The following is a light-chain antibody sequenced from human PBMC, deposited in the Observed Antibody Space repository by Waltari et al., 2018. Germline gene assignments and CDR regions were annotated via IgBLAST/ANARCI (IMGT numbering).Light chain of an antibody. V-gene: IGKV3-15*01. J-gene: IGKJ4*01. Sequence: EVLMTQSPSTRSVSPGDRVTLSCRASQNIHDNLAWYQQKPGQAPRLLIYGASTRATAIPARFRGSGSGTEFTLTISSLQSEDFAIYYCQQYNKWPPLTFGGGTKVEIK. CDR2: GAS. CDR1: QNIHDN. CDR3: QQYNKWPPLT.